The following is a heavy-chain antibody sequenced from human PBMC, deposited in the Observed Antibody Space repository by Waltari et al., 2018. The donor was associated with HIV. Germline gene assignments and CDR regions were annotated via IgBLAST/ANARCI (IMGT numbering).Heavy chain of an antibody. V-gene: IGHV4-38-2*02. CDR2: IYHSGST. CDR1: GYSLSGGYY. CDR3: AGITMVRGAQFGY. Sequence: QVQLQESGPGLVRPSETLSLTCIVPGYSLSGGYYRGWLRQPPGKGLEWIGSIYHSGSTYYNPSLKSRVTISVDTSKNQFSLKLSSVTAADTAVYYCAGITMVRGAQFGYWGQGTLVTVSS. D-gene: IGHD3-10*01. J-gene: IGHJ4*02.